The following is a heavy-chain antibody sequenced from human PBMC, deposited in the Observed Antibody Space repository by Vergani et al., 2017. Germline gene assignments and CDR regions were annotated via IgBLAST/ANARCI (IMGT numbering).Heavy chain of an antibody. V-gene: IGHV5-10-1*03. CDR2: IDPSDSYT. Sequence: EVQLVQSGAEVKKPGESLRISCKGSGYSFTSYWISWVRQMPGKGLEWMGRIDPSDSYTNYSPSFQGHVTISADMSISTAYLQWSSLKASDTAMYYCARQAAAGTWDYYYYGMDVWGQGTTVTVSS. D-gene: IGHD6-13*01. CDR1: GYSFTSYW. CDR3: ARQAAAGTWDYYYYGMDV. J-gene: IGHJ6*02.